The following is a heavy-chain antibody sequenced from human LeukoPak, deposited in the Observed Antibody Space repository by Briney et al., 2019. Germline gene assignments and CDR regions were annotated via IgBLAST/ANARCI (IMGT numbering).Heavy chain of an antibody. CDR2: VSYGGSSE. Sequence: GGSLRLSCAVSGFTFSSYPFHWVRQAPGKGLEWVAVVSYGGSSEYYADSVKGRFTISRDNSKNTLFLQMNSLGAEDTAVYFCARGRRQWLITPADNWGQGTLVTVSS. V-gene: IGHV3-30*04. CDR1: GFTFSSYP. CDR3: ARGRRQWLITPADN. D-gene: IGHD6-19*01. J-gene: IGHJ4*02.